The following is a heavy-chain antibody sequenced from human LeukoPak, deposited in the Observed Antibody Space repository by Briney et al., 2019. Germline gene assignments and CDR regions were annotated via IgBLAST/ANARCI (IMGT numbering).Heavy chain of an antibody. CDR2: ISANSGNT. D-gene: IGHD3-3*01. CDR1: GYTFTSYD. CDR3: ARDRSQSTLFGVGGY. V-gene: IGHV1-18*01. Sequence: GASVKVSCKASGYTFTSYDINWVRQAPGQGLEWMGWISANSGNTNYAEKLQDRVTMTTDTSTGTAYMELRSLRSDDTAVYYCARDRSQSTLFGVGGYWGQGTLITVSS. J-gene: IGHJ4*02.